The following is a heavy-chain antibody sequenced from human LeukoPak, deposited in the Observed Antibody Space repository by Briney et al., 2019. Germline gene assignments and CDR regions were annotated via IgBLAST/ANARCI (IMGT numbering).Heavy chain of an antibody. CDR3: VRGAWIPEY. D-gene: IGHD5-18*01. J-gene: IGHJ4*02. CDR1: GFNFSNHW. Sequence: GGSLRLSCAVSGFNFSNHWMTWVRQAPGKGLEWVANIQQDGSAKVYVDSVKGRFTISRDNAKNSLFLQMNSLRDEDTAVYYCVRGAWIPEYWGQGALVTVSS. CDR2: IQQDGSAK. V-gene: IGHV3-7*04.